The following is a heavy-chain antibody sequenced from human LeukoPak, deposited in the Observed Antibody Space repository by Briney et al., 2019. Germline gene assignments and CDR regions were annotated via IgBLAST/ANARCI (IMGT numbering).Heavy chain of an antibody. Sequence: ASVKVSCKASGYTLTVYYMHWVPPAPGQGLEWMGGLNPNSGVTKFAQRFQGRVTMTRDTSTSTAYLDLSSLRSDDTAVYYCATAVLYGGNDFDYWGQGTLVTVSS. CDR2: LNPNSGVT. D-gene: IGHD5-12*01. CDR1: GYTLTVYY. V-gene: IGHV1-2*02. CDR3: ATAVLYGGNDFDY. J-gene: IGHJ4*02.